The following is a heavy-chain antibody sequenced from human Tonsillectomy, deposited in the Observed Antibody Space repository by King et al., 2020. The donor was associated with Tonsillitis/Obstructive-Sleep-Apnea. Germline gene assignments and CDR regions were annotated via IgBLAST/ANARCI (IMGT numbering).Heavy chain of an antibody. CDR3: VQYCTSISYSFDH. J-gene: IGHJ4*02. CDR1: GFTFSSQA. V-gene: IGHV3-23*04. D-gene: IGHD2/OR15-2a*01. CDR2: INGDGGST. Sequence: VQLVESGGDLVQPGGSLTLSCAVSGFTFSSQAMSWVRQAPGKGLEWVSTINGDGGSTYYTNSVKGRFTISRDNSKNTLYLQMNSLRADDTAVYYCVQYCTSISYSFDHWGRGTLVTVSS.